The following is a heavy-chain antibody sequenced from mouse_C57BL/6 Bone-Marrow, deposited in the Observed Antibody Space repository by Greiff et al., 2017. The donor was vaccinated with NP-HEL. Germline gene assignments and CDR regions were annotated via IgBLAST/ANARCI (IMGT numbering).Heavy chain of an antibody. CDR3: TRYYGLDY. CDR2: IDPETGGT. D-gene: IGHD1-1*01. V-gene: IGHV1-15*01. CDR1: GYTFTDYE. J-gene: IGHJ2*01. Sequence: QVQLQQSGAELVRPGASVTLSCKASGYTFTDYEMHWVKQTPVHGLEWIGAIDPETGGTAYNQKFKGKAILTADKSSSTAYMQLRSLTSEYSAVYYCTRYYGLDYWGQGTTVTVSS.